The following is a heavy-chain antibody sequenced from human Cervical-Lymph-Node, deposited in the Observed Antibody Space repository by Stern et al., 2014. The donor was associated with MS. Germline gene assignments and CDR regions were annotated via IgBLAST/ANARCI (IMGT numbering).Heavy chain of an antibody. V-gene: IGHV4-61*02. CDR1: GGSISSGGYY. CDR3: ARVVINYGMDV. Sequence: QVQLVESGPGLVKPSQTLSLTCTVSGGSISSGGYYWSWVRQPAGKGLEWIGRIYSSGDTKNNPSVKSRASISLDTSKNQFSLKLNSVTAADTAVYYCARVVINYGMDVWGQGTPVTVSS. J-gene: IGHJ6*02. D-gene: IGHD2-21*01. CDR2: IYSSGDT.